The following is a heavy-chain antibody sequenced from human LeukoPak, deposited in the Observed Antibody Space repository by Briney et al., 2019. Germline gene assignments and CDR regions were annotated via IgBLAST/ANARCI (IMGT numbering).Heavy chain of an antibody. CDR1: GFTFSDYY. CDR2: ISSSSGYT. Sequence: GGSLRLSCAASGFTFSDYYMTWIRQAPGKGLEWVSHISSSSGYTNYADSVKGRFTISRANAKKSLYMQMNSLRAEDTAVYYCARDEGGGWSFDLWGRGTLVTVSS. CDR3: ARDEGGGWSFDL. J-gene: IGHJ2*01. D-gene: IGHD1-26*01. V-gene: IGHV3-11*05.